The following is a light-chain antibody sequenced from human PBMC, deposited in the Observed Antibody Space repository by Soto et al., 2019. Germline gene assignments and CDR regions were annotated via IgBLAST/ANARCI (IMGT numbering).Light chain of an antibody. CDR3: SSYTSSSTLYV. CDR1: SSDVGGYNY. J-gene: IGLJ1*01. CDR2: DVS. Sequence: QSALTQPASVSGSPGQSITISCTGTSSDVGGYNYVSWYQQHPGIAPKLMIYDVSNRASGVSNRFSGSKSGNTASLTLSGLQAEDEADYYCSSYTSSSTLYVFGTGTKLPVL. V-gene: IGLV2-14*01.